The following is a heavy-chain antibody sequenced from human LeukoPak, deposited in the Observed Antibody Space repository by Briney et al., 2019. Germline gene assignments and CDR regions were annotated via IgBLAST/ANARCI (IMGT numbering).Heavy chain of an antibody. D-gene: IGHD6-13*01. J-gene: IGHJ4*02. Sequence: GRFTISRDNAKNSLYLHMNSLRAEDTAVYYCAREGPAGYSSSWFLPFDYWGQGTLVTVSS. CDR3: AREGPAGYSSSWFLPFDY. V-gene: IGHV3-11*06.